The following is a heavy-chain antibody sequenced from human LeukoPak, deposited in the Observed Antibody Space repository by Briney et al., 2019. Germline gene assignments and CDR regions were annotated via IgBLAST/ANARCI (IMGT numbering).Heavy chain of an antibody. J-gene: IGHJ5*02. CDR3: ARMTDGFDP. CDR1: GGSISSYY. Sequence: PSETLSLTCTVSGGSISSYYWSWIRQPPGKGLEWIGYIYYSGSTNYNPSPKSRVTISVDTSKNQFSLKLSSVTAADTAVYYCARMTDGFDPWGQGTLVTVSS. D-gene: IGHD2-21*02. CDR2: IYYSGST. V-gene: IGHV4-59*01.